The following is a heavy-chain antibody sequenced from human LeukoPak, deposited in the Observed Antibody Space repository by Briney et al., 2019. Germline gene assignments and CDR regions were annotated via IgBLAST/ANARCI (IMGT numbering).Heavy chain of an antibody. Sequence: GGSLRLSCAASGFTSSGSAMHWVRQASGKGLEWVGRIRSKANNYATAYAASVKGRFTISRDDSKNTAHLQMNSLKTEDTAVYYCTRDINSGNDYWGQGTLVTVSS. D-gene: IGHD4-23*01. CDR1: GFTSSGSA. J-gene: IGHJ4*02. V-gene: IGHV3-73*01. CDR2: IRSKANNYAT. CDR3: TRDINSGNDY.